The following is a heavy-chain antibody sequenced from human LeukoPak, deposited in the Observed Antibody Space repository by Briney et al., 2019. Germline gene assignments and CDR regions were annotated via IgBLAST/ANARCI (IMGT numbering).Heavy chain of an antibody. CDR2: IGIRGDT. V-gene: IGHV3-13*01. J-gene: IGHJ4*02. Sequence: GSLRLSCAASGFTFIDYDMHWVRQVIGKGLEWVSAIGIRGDTHYSGSVKGRFTISRENAESSLYLQMNSLRAEDTAGYYCARGGIQVSGIDEFDYWGQGTLVTVSS. CDR1: GFTFIDYD. D-gene: IGHD6-19*01. CDR3: ARGGIQVSGIDEFDY.